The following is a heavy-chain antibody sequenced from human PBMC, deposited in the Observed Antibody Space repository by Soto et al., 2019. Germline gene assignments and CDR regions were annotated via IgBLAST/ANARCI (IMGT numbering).Heavy chain of an antibody. CDR1: GGSFSGYY. V-gene: IGHV4-34*01. D-gene: IGHD3-3*01. CDR3: ASFQIPSTLNTILVADV. CDR2: INHSGST. Sequence: SETLSLTCAVYGGSFSGYYWSWIRQPPGKGLEWIGEINHSGSTNYNPSLKSRVTISVDTSKNQFSLKLSSVTAADTAVYYCASFQIPSTLNTILVADVWGQGPTVTVSS. J-gene: IGHJ6*02.